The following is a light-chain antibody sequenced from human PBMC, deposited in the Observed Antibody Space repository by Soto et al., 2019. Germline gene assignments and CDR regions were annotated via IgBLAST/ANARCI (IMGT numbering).Light chain of an antibody. J-gene: IGLJ1*01. CDR1: TGAVTSGHY. Sequence: AVWPQERSLPVCPGCTFTLTCGSSTGAVTSGHYPYWFQQKPGQAPRTLIYDTSNKHSWTPARFSGSLLGGKAALTLSGAQPEDEAEYYCLLSYSGARPYVFGTGTKGTVL. V-gene: IGLV7-46*01. CDR3: LLSYSGARPYV. CDR2: DTS.